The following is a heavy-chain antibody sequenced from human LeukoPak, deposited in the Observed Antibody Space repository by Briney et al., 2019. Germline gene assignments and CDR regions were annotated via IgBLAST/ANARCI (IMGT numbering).Heavy chain of an antibody. V-gene: IGHV3-73*01. CDR1: GFTFSGSA. D-gene: IGHD2-15*01. J-gene: IGHJ3*02. CDR2: IRSKANSYAT. CDR3: TRYAETYCSGGSCYPRAFDI. Sequence: PGGSLKLSCAASGFTFSGSAMHWVRQASGKGLEWVGRIRSKANSYATAYAASVKGRFTISRDDSKNTAYLQMNSLKTEDTAEYYCTRYAETYCSGGSCYPRAFDIWGQGTMVTVSS.